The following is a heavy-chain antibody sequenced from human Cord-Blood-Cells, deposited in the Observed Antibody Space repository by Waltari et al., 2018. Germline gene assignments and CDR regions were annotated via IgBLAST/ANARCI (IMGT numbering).Heavy chain of an antibody. CDR1: GGSISSSSYY. Sequence: QLQLQESGPGLVKPSETLSLTCTVSGGSISSSSYYWGWIRQPPGKGLEWIGSIYYSGRTCYNPSLKSRVTISLDTSKNQFSLKLSSVTAAYTAVYYCARPGYYDSSGYYFDYWGQGTLVTVSS. D-gene: IGHD3-22*01. CDR2: IYYSGRT. V-gene: IGHV4-39*07. J-gene: IGHJ4*02. CDR3: ARPGYYDSSGYYFDY.